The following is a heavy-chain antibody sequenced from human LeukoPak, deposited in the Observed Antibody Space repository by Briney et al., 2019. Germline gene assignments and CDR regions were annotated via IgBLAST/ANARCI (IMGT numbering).Heavy chain of an antibody. CDR3: ARDDGYCSSTSCLFDAFDI. CDR2: ISSSGSTI. V-gene: IGHV3-48*03. Sequence: GGSLRLSCAASGFTFSSYEMNWVRQAPGKGLEWVSYISSSGSTIYYADSVKGRFTISRDNAKNSLYLQMNSLRAEDTAVYYCARDDGYCSSTSCLFDAFDIWGQGTMVTVSS. D-gene: IGHD2-2*01. CDR1: GFTFSSYE. J-gene: IGHJ3*02.